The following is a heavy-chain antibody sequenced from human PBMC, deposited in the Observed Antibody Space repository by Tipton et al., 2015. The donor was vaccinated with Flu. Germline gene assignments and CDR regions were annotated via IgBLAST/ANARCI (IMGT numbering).Heavy chain of an antibody. CDR3: AKDQLPVVVTHLNY. CDR2: IRGRAYRGTT. V-gene: IGHV3-49*04. CDR1: GFNFPDFA. Sequence: SLRLSCTGSGFNFPDFAMTWVRQAPGKGLEWVGLIRGRAYRGTTDYAASVKGRFTISRDDSKGVAFLQMNSVTTDDTAVYYCAKDQLPVVVTHLNYWGQGTLVTVSS. J-gene: IGHJ4*02. D-gene: IGHD4-23*01.